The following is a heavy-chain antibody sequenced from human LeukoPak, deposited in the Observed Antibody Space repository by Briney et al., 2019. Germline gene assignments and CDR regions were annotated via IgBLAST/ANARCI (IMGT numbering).Heavy chain of an antibody. J-gene: IGHJ1*01. Sequence: GSLRLSCAASGFTFSNAWMSWVRQPPGKGLEWIGSIYHSGSTYYNPSLKSRVTISVDTSKNQFSLKLSSVTAADTAVYYCARGTYYYDSSGYYLEYFQHWGQGTLVTVSS. CDR2: IYHSGST. CDR1: GFTFSNAW. D-gene: IGHD3-22*01. V-gene: IGHV4-38-2*01. CDR3: ARGTYYYDSSGYYLEYFQH.